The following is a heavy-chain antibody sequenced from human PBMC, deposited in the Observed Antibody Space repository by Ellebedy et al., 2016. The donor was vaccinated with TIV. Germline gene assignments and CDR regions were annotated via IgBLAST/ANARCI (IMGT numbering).Heavy chain of an antibody. D-gene: IGHD3-10*01. CDR2: IIHTGDT. V-gene: IGHV4-34*01. Sequence: MPSETLSLTCAVYGGSFSGYYWSWIRQPPGQGLEWIGEIIHTGDTNFNPSLKSRVTVSIDPSKSQISLKLTSVTAADTAVYYCARGNPPPELYKGRYNWFDPWGPGTLVTVSS. CDR1: GGSFSGYY. J-gene: IGHJ5*02. CDR3: ARGNPPPELYKGRYNWFDP.